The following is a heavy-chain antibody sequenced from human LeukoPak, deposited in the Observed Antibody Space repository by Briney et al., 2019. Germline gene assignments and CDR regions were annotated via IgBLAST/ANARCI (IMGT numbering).Heavy chain of an antibody. V-gene: IGHV1-69*04. CDR3: AKTTVTRGPMDY. Sequence: SVKVSFKASGGTFSSYAISWVRQAPGQGLEWMGRIIPILGIANYAQKFQGRVTITADKSTSTAYMELSSLRSEDTAVYYCAKTTVTRGPMDYWGQGTLVTVSS. D-gene: IGHD4-17*01. J-gene: IGHJ4*02. CDR2: IIPILGIA. CDR1: GGTFSSYA.